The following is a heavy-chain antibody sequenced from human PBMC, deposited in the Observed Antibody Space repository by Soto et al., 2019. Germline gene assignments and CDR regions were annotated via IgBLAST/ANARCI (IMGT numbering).Heavy chain of an antibody. CDR2: IANGDNHI. Sequence: EVPLVESGGGLVKPGGSPRLSCAASGFTFSDYSILWVRQAPGKGLEWLSFIANGDNHIFYSDSVKGRFTISRDNAKNSVYLQMNNLRADDTAVYYCARENGHCTGDGCNRGAFEIWGQGTMVTVSS. CDR3: ARENGHCTGDGCNRGAFEI. D-gene: IGHD2-8*02. J-gene: IGHJ3*02. CDR1: GFTFSDYS. V-gene: IGHV3-21*01.